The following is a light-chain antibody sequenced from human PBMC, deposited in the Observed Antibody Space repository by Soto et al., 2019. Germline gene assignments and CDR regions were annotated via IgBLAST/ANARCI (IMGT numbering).Light chain of an antibody. J-gene: IGKJ1*01. CDR3: QQYGSSPGT. CDR2: GAS. CDR1: QTVTSNY. Sequence: EVMLSLSLGTLSSNPGERATLSCRASQTVTSNYLAWYQQKPGQAPRLLFFGASIRATGLPDRFSGGGSGTDFTLTISRLQPEDFAVYYCQQYGSSPGTFGQGSMV. V-gene: IGKV3-20*01.